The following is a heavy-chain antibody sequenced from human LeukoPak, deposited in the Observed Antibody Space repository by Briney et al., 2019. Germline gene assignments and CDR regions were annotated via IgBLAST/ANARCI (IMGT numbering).Heavy chain of an antibody. CDR2: IIPILGIA. D-gene: IGHD2-8*01. CDR1: GGTFSSYA. V-gene: IGHV1-69*04. CDR3: ARDMDCTNGVCYLFDY. J-gene: IGHJ4*02. Sequence: SVKVSCKASGGTFSSYAISWVRRAPGQGLEWMGRIIPILGIANYAQKFQGRVTITADKSTSTAYMELSSLRSEDTAVYYCARDMDCTNGVCYLFDYWGQGTLVTVSS.